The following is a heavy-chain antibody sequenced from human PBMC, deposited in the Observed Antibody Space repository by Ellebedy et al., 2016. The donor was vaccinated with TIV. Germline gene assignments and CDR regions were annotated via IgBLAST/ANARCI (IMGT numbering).Heavy chain of an antibody. J-gene: IGHJ5*02. V-gene: IGHV4-34*01. D-gene: IGHD6-19*01. CDR1: GASFSGYY. CDR3: AKKPLKAVAGNGAISCWFDP. Sequence: MPSETLSLTCAVYGASFSGYYWSWIRQPPGKGLEWIGEINHSGSTNYNPSLKSRVTISVDTSKNQFSLKMRSVTAADTAGYYCAKKPLKAVAGNGAISCWFDPWGQGILVTVSS. CDR2: INHSGST.